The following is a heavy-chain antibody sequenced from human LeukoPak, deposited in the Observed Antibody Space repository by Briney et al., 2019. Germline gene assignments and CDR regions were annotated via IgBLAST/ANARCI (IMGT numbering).Heavy chain of an antibody. CDR3: AELGITMIGGV. CDR1: GFTFSTYW. J-gene: IGHJ6*04. D-gene: IGHD3-10*02. V-gene: IGHV3-48*03. CDR2: ISSSGSTI. Sequence: GGSLRLSCAASGFTFSTYWMNWVRQAPGKGLEWVSYISSSGSTIYYADSVKGRFTISRDNAKNSLYLQMNSLRADDTAVYYCAELGITMIGGVWGKGTTVTISS.